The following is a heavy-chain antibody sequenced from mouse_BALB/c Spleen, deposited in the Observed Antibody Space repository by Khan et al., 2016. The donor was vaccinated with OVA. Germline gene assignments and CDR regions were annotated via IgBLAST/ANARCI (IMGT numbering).Heavy chain of an antibody. CDR2: INLNTGES. V-gene: IGHV9-3*02. D-gene: IGHD3-1*01. CDR1: GFTFTNYG. CDR3: ARGRGLLLAMDY. Sequence: QIQLVQSGPELKKPGETVKISCKASGFTFTNYGMNWVKQAPGKGLKWMGWINLNTGESTYAEEFKGRFVFSLETSASTAYLQINNLKNEDTTTYFCARGRGLLLAMDYWGQGTSVTVSS. J-gene: IGHJ4*01.